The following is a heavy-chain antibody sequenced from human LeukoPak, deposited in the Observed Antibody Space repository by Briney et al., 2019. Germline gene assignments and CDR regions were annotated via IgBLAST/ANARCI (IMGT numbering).Heavy chain of an antibody. J-gene: IGHJ4*02. CDR1: GXTFSTYI. D-gene: IGHD3-22*01. Sequence: GGSLRLSWAASGXTFSTYIMNWVRQAPGKGLEWVSSISSRSSQIYYADSVKGRFTISRDNAKNSLYLQMNSLRAEDTAVYYCARYSSGFDYWGQGTLVTVSS. CDR2: ISSRSSQI. V-gene: IGHV3-21*01. CDR3: ARYSSGFDY.